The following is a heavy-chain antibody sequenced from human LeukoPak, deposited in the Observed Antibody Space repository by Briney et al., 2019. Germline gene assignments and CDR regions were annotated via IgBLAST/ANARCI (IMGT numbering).Heavy chain of an antibody. D-gene: IGHD2-2*01. Sequence: SETLSLTCAVYGGSFSGYYWSWIRQPPGKGLEWIGEINHSGSTNYNPSLKSRVTISVDTSKNQFSLKLSSVTAADTAVYYCARRGGSRYCSSTSCYAHMGGRYNWFDPWGQGTLVTVSS. CDR3: ARRGGSRYCSSTSCYAHMGGRYNWFDP. CDR1: GGSFSGYY. CDR2: INHSGST. V-gene: IGHV4-34*01. J-gene: IGHJ5*02.